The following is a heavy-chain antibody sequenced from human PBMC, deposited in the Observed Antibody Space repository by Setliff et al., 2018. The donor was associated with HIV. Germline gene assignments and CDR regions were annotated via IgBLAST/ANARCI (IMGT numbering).Heavy chain of an antibody. J-gene: IGHJ3*02. CDR1: GVTFSNNA. D-gene: IGHD6-13*01. Sequence: SVTVSCKASGVTFSNNAISWVRQAPGQGLEWMGGIIPIFGTANYEQKFQGRVTITTDESTITAYMELSSLRSEDTAVYYCARDTGQQLVGFDIWGQGTMVTVSS. CDR2: IIPIFGTA. CDR3: ARDTGQQLVGFDI. V-gene: IGHV1-69*05.